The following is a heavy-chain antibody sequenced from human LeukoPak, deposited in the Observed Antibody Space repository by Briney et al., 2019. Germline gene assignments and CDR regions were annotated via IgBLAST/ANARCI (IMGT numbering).Heavy chain of an antibody. Sequence: SETLSLTCAVYGGSFSGYYWGWIRQPPGKGLEWIGEINHSGSTNYNPSLKSRVTISVDTSKNQFSLKLSSVTAADTAVYYCARDDTVTTKAFDYWGQGTLVTVSS. D-gene: IGHD4-17*01. J-gene: IGHJ4*02. CDR2: INHSGST. CDR1: GGSFSGYY. CDR3: ARDDTVTTKAFDY. V-gene: IGHV4-34*01.